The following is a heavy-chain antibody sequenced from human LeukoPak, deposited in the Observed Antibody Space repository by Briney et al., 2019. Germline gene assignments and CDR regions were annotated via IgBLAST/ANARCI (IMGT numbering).Heavy chain of an antibody. D-gene: IGHD2-21*02. Sequence: GESLKISCKGSGYSFSSYWIGWVRQMPGKGLEWMGMIYPGDSDTRYSPSFQGQVTISADKSISTAYLQWSSLKASDTAMYNCARRAYCGGDCYLDYWGQGTLVTVSS. CDR1: GYSFSSYW. V-gene: IGHV5-51*01. CDR3: ARRAYCGGDCYLDY. CDR2: IYPGDSDT. J-gene: IGHJ4*02.